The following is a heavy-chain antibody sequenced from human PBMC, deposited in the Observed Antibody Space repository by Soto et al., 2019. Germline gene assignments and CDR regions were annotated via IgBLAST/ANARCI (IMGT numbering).Heavy chain of an antibody. Sequence: SETLSLTCTVSGGSISSYYWSWIRQPPGKGLEWIGYIYYSGSTNYNPSLKSRVTISVDTSKNQFSLKLSSVTAADTAVYYCARGDTYFDYWGQGTLVTVSS. CDR1: GGSISSYY. CDR3: ARGDTYFDY. CDR2: IYYSGST. V-gene: IGHV4-59*01. D-gene: IGHD5-18*01. J-gene: IGHJ4*02.